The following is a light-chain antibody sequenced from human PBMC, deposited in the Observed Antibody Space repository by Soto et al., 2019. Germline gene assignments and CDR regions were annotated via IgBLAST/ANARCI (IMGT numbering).Light chain of an antibody. CDR1: SSNIGSNT. J-gene: IGLJ2*01. Sequence: QSVLTQPPSASGTPGQRVTISCSGSSSNIGSNTVNWYQQRPGTAPKLLIYSNNQRPSGVPDRFSGSKSGTSASLAISGLQPEDEADYSCAAWDDSLNRRVFGGGTKLTVL. V-gene: IGLV1-44*01. CDR3: AAWDDSLNRRV. CDR2: SNN.